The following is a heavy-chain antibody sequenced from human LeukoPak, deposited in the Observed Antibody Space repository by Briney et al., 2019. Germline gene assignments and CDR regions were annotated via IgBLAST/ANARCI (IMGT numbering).Heavy chain of an antibody. CDR1: GGSISSYC. J-gene: IGHJ4*02. V-gene: IGHV4-59*01. CDR3: AGSYYYDQFDY. D-gene: IGHD3-22*01. CDR2: IYYSGST. Sequence: SETLSLTCTVSGGSISSYCWSWIRQPPGKGLEWTGYIYYSGSTNYNPSLKSRVTISVDTSKNQFSLKPSSVTAADTAVYYCAGSYYYDQFDYWGQGTLVTVSS.